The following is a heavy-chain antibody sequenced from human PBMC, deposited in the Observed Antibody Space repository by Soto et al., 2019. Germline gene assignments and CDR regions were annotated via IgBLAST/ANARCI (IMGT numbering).Heavy chain of an antibody. J-gene: IGHJ4*02. D-gene: IGHD2-15*01. V-gene: IGHV3-23*01. CDR2: IIANGGT. CDR1: GFTFNHYA. CDR3: AKDYTVAADPSSVILFDY. Sequence: GGSLRLSCAASGFTFNHYAMSWVRQAPGKGLEWVSIIIANGGTFYADSVKGRFTNSRDNSKNTVYLQMSSLRVEDTAIYYCAKDYTVAADPSSVILFDYWGQGALVTVSS.